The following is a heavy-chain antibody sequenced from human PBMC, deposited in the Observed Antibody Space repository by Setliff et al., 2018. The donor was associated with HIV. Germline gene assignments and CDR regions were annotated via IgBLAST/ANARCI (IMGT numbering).Heavy chain of an antibody. CDR2: ISGSGGST. Sequence: GGSLRLSCAASGFTFSSYAMSWVRQAPGKGLAWVSAISGSGGSTYYADSVKGRFTISRDNSKNTLYLQMNSLRAEDTAVYYCAKDPTSRISGIFLHWGQGTLVTVSS. J-gene: IGHJ4*02. CDR3: AKDPTSRISGIFLH. D-gene: IGHD3-10*01. CDR1: GFTFSSYA. V-gene: IGHV3-23*01.